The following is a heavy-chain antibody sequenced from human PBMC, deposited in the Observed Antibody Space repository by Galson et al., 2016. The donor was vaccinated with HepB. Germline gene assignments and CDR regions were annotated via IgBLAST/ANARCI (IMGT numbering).Heavy chain of an antibody. CDR1: GGSISSSGGY. V-gene: IGHV4-31*03. CDR3: SFGVVITWFDP. D-gene: IGHD3-3*01. Sequence: TLSLTCTVSGGSISSSGGYWSWLRQHPGKGLEWIGYSFYTGSTYYSQSLKSRVTISVDTSKNQFSLKLSSVTAADTAVYARSFGVVITWFDPWGPGTLVTVSS. J-gene: IGHJ5*02. CDR2: SFYTGST.